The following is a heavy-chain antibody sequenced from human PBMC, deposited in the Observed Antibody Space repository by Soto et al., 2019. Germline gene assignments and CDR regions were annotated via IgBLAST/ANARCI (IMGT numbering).Heavy chain of an antibody. V-gene: IGHV3-30*18. Sequence: PGGSLRLSCAASGFTFSSYGMHWVRQAPGKGLEWVAVISYDGSNKYYADSVKGRFTISRDNSKNTLYLQMNSLRAEDTAVYYCAKDRTILWFGELPLPYFDYWGQGTLVTVSS. CDR1: GFTFSSYG. CDR3: AKDRTILWFGELPLPYFDY. CDR2: ISYDGSNK. D-gene: IGHD3-10*01. J-gene: IGHJ4*02.